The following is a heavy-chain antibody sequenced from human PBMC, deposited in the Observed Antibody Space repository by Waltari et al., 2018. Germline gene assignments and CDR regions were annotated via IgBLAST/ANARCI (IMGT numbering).Heavy chain of an antibody. D-gene: IGHD3-10*01. Sequence: QVQLVQSGAEVKKPGSSVKVSCKASGGTFSSYAISWVRQAPGQGLEWMGGIIPIFGTANYAQKFQGRVTITTDESTSTAYMELSSLRSEDTAVYYCAREIMVQGNYYYYYGMDVWGQGTTVIVSS. CDR1: GGTFSSYA. V-gene: IGHV1-69*05. CDR3: AREIMVQGNYYYYYGMDV. CDR2: IIPIFGTA. J-gene: IGHJ6*02.